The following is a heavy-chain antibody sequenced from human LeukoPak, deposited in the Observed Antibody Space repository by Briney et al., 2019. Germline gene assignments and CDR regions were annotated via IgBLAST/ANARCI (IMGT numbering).Heavy chain of an antibody. J-gene: IGHJ4*02. CDR1: GFTYSSYW. CDR3: ARVVESYYYDSSGVFDY. D-gene: IGHD3-22*01. CDR2: IKQEGSEK. V-gene: IGHV3-7*01. Sequence: GGSLRLSCAASGFTYSSYWMSCVRQAPGEGLECGANIKQEGSEKYYVDSVKGRFTISRDNAKNSLYLQMNSLRAEDTAVYYCARVVESYYYDSSGVFDYWGQGTLVTVSS.